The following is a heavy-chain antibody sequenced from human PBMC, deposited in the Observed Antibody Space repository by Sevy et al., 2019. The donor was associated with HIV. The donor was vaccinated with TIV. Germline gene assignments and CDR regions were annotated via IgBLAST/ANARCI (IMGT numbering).Heavy chain of an antibody. CDR3: AKKMGGGSGMAFLVDY. D-gene: IGHD2-8*01. CDR2: ISGTGDHT. V-gene: IGHV3-23*01. J-gene: IGHJ4*02. Sequence: GGSLRLSCAVSGFTFSSFAMAWVRQAPGKGLDWISVISGTGDHTYYADSVKGRFTISRDNSKNTLFLQMNSLRAEDTAIFYCAKKMGGGSGMAFLVDYWGQGTLVTVSS. CDR1: GFTFSSFA.